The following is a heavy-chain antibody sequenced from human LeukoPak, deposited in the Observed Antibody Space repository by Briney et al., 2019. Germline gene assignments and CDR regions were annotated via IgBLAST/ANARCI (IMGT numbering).Heavy chain of an antibody. CDR2: IRYDGSSK. CDR3: ARGPSGYHNT. D-gene: IGHD5-12*01. Sequence: GGSLRLSCAASGFTFSSYGMHWVRQAPGKGLEWVAFIRYDGSSKYYADSVKGRFTISRDSSKNILYLQMNNLRAEDTAVYYCARGPSGYHNTGGQGTLVTVSS. J-gene: IGHJ4*02. V-gene: IGHV3-30*02. CDR1: GFTFSSYG.